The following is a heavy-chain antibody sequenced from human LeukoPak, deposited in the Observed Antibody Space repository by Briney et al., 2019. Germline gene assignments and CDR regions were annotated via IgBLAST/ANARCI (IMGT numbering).Heavy chain of an antibody. V-gene: IGHV1-2*02. Sequence: GASVKVSCKASGYTFTDYYMHWVRQAPGQGLEWMGWINPSSGGTNYAQKFQGRVTMTRDTSISTAYMELSSLRSDDTAVYYCARTRGSHISMAYLDYWGQGTLVTVSS. CDR1: GYTFTDYY. D-gene: IGHD2/OR15-2a*01. J-gene: IGHJ4*02. CDR3: ARTRGSHISMAYLDY. CDR2: INPSSGGT.